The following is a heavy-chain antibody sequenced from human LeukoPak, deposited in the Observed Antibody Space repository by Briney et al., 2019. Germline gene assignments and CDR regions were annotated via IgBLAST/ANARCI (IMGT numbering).Heavy chain of an antibody. CDR2: IKQDGSEK. J-gene: IGHJ4*02. CDR1: GLTFSSYW. CDR3: ASDWDY. Sequence: GGSLRLSCAASGLTFSSYWMSWVRQAPGKGLEWVANIKQDGSEKYYVDSVKGRFTISRDNAKNSLFLQMNSLRAEDTAVYFCASDWDYWGQGTLVTVS. V-gene: IGHV3-7*05.